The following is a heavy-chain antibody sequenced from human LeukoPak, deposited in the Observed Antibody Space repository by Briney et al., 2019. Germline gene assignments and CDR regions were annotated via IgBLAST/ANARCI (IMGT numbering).Heavy chain of an antibody. CDR1: GFTFKLYW. V-gene: IGHV3-74*01. J-gene: IGHJ4*02. D-gene: IGHD2-2*02. CDR2: INDDGSST. Sequence: QSGGSLRLSCAASGFTFKLYWMHWVRQAPGKGPVWVSRINDDGSSTTYADSVKGRFTISRDDAKNMLFLQMNSLRAEDTAVYYCAKDLGYCSSTSCYTAVYWGQGTLVTVSS. CDR3: AKDLGYCSSTSCYTAVY.